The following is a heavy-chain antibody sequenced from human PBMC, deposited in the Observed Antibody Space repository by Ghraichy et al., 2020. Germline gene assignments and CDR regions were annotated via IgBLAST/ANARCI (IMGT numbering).Heavy chain of an antibody. CDR1: GDSVSSNSAA. V-gene: IGHV6-1*01. Sequence: SETLSLTCAISGDSVSSNSAAWNWIRQSPSRGLEWLGRTYYRSKWYNDYAVSVKSRIAINPDTSKNQFSLQLNSVTPEDTAVYYCARGRSRDGYINFDYWGQGTLVTVSS. CDR3: ARGRSRDGYINFDY. D-gene: IGHD5-24*01. J-gene: IGHJ4*02. CDR2: TYYRSKWYN.